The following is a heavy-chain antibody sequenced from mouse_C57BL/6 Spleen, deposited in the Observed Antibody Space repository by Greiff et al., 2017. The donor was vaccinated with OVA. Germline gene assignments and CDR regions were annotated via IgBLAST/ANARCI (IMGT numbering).Heavy chain of an antibody. CDR2: IYPGDGDT. D-gene: IGHD2-4*01. V-gene: IGHV1-80*01. Sequence: VHLVESGAELVKPGASVKISCKASGYAFSSYWMNWVKQRPGKGLEWIGQIYPGDGDTNYNGKFKGKATLTADKSSSTAYMQLSSLTSEDSAVYFCARFPYDSPFAYWGQGTLVTVSA. CDR3: ARFPYDSPFAY. CDR1: GYAFSSYW. J-gene: IGHJ3*01.